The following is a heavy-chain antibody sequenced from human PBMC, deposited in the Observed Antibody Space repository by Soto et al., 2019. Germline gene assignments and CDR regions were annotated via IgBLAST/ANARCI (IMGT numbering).Heavy chain of an antibody. J-gene: IGHJ4*02. V-gene: IGHV4-39*01. D-gene: IGHD3-22*01. CDR1: GGSSSSTSYY. CDR2: IYSRGNT. Sequence: QLLLQESGPGLVKPSETLSLTCTVSGGSSSSTSYYWGWIRQPPGKGLEWIGSIYSRGNTYYNPCLKSRVTLSVDTSKSDLSLKLSSMTAADTAVYYWAGQGYASRGYYHAYWGQGTLVTASS. CDR3: AGQGYASRGYYHAY.